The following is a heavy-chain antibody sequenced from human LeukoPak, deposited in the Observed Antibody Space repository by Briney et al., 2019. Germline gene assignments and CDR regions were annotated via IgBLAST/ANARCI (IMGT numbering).Heavy chain of an antibody. CDR2: IYYSGST. Sequence: SETLSLTCTVSGGSISSYYWSWIRQPPGKGLEWIGYIYYSGSTNYNPSLKSRVTISVDTSKNQFSLKLSSVTAADTAVYYCARVVVAAKFFYYYYYMDVWGKGTTVTVSS. CDR1: GGSISSYY. D-gene: IGHD2-15*01. V-gene: IGHV4-59*01. CDR3: ARVVVAAKFFYYYYYMDV. J-gene: IGHJ6*03.